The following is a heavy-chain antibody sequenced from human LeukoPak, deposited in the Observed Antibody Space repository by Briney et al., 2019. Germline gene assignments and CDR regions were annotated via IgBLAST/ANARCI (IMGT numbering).Heavy chain of an antibody. CDR1: GFTFSTYS. V-gene: IGHV3-21*04. CDR2: ISSSSNYI. D-gene: IGHD2-21*01. J-gene: IGHJ4*02. CDR3: AKAPVTSCRGAYCYPFDS. Sequence: GSLRLSCAASGFTFSTYSMNWVRQAPGKGLEWVSSISSSSNYIYYADSVKGRFTISRDNAKNSLYLQMNSLRAEDAAVYFCAKAPVTSCRGAYCYPFDSWGQGTLVTVSS.